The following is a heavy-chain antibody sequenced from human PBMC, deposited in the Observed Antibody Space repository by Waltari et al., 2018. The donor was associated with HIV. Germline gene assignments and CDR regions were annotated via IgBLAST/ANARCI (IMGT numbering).Heavy chain of an antibody. CDR1: AFTFRLYA. V-gene: IGHV3-23*01. CDR3: ANKQYGSGMGY. CDR2: ISGSGGST. Sequence: EVQLLESGGGLVQPGGSLSLPRAASAFTFRLYAMSWVRQAPGKGLEWVSAISGSGGSTYYADSVKGRFTISRDNSKNTLYLQMNSLRAEDTAVYYCANKQYGSGMGYWGQGTLVTVSS. D-gene: IGHD3-10*01. J-gene: IGHJ4*02.